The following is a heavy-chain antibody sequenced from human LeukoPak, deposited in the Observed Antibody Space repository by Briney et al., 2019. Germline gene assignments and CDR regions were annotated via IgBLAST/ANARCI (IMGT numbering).Heavy chain of an antibody. V-gene: IGHV4-39*01. CDR2: IYYSGST. CDR3: ASHDYYYGSGSSSPFDS. D-gene: IGHD3-10*01. J-gene: IGHJ4*02. Sequence: SETLSLTCTVSGGSISSYYWAWIRQPPGKGLEWIGSIYYSGSTYYNPSLKSRVTISVDTPKNQFSLKLSSVTAADTAVYYCASHDYYYGSGSSSPFDSWGQGTLVTVSS. CDR1: GGSISSYY.